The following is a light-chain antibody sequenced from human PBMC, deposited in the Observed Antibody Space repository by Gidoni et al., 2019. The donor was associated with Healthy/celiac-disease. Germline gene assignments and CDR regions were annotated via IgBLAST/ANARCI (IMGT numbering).Light chain of an antibody. J-gene: IGKJ2*01. CDR3: QQYNSFPYT. CDR2: KAS. V-gene: IGKV1-5*03. CDR1: QSISSW. Sequence: DIQMTQSPSTLSASVGDRVTITCRASQSISSWLAWYQQKPGKVPKLLIYKASSLESGVPSSFSGSGSGTEFTLTISSLQPDDFATYYCQQYNSFPYTFXXXTKLEI.